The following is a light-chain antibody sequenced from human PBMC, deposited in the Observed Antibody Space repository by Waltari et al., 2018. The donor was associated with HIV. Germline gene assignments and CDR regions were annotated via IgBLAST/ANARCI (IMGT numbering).Light chain of an antibody. CDR3: SSYTSSSTQV. J-gene: IGLJ1*01. Sequence: QSALTQPASVSGSPGQSITISCTGTSSDVGGYNYVFWYQPHPGKAPKLMIYEVTNRPSGVSNRFSGSKSGNTASLTISGLQAEDEADYYCSSYTSSSTQVFGTGTKVTVL. CDR2: EVT. V-gene: IGLV2-14*01. CDR1: SSDVGGYNY.